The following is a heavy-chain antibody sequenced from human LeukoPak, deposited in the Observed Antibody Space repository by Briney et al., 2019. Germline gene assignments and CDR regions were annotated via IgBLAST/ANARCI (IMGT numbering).Heavy chain of an antibody. D-gene: IGHD3-3*01. Sequence: PSVTLSLTCAVYGGSFSGYYWSWIRQPPGKGLEWIGEINHSGSTNYNPSLKSRVTISVDTSKNQFSLKLSSVTAADTAVYYCARGLRFLADWGQGTLVTVSS. CDR1: GGSFSGYY. V-gene: IGHV4-34*01. J-gene: IGHJ4*02. CDR2: INHSGST. CDR3: ARGLRFLAD.